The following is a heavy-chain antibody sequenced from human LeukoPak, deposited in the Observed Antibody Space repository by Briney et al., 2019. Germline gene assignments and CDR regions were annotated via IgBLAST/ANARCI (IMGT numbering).Heavy chain of an antibody. Sequence: GGSLRLSCAASGFIFGNYGTHWVRQAPGKGLEWVAFMRYDGSDKYYADSVKGRFTISRDNSKNTLYLQMNSLRVDDTAVYYCAKDRPRLASGIARFDYWGQGTLVTVSS. CDR3: AKDRPRLASGIARFDY. J-gene: IGHJ4*02. CDR1: GFIFGNYG. D-gene: IGHD3-3*01. CDR2: MRYDGSDK. V-gene: IGHV3-30*02.